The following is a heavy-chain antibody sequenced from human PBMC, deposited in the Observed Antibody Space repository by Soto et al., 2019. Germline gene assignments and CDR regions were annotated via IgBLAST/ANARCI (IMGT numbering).Heavy chain of an antibody. D-gene: IGHD6-19*01. V-gene: IGHV4-4*02. CDR3: GRANSSGSPIDS. CDR2: MHHSGSS. Sequence: QVQLQQSGPGLVEPSGTLSLTCAVSGGSVNSPNWWNWVRQPPETGLEWIGEMHHSGSSNYNPSLKTRLTLSVDKSNNELSMNLNSVTAADTAIYYCGRANSSGSPIDSWGQESLVTVSS. CDR1: GGSVNSPNW. J-gene: IGHJ4*02.